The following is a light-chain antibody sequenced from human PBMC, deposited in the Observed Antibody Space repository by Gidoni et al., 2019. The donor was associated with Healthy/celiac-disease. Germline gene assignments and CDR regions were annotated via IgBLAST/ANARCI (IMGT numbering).Light chain of an antibody. J-gene: IGKJ1*01. CDR1: QSVSSN. Sequence: IVMTQSPAPLSVSPGERATLSCRASQSVSSNLAWYQQKPGQAPRLLIYGASTRATGIPARFSGSGSGTEFTLTISSLQSEDFAVYYCQQYNNRPRTFXQXTKVXIK. CDR3: QQYNNRPRT. V-gene: IGKV3-15*01. CDR2: GAS.